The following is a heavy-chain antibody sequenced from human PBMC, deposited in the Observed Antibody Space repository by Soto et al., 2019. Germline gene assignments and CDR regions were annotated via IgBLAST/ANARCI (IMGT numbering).Heavy chain of an antibody. CDR2: ISYDGSNK. CDR1: GFTFSSYA. V-gene: IGHV3-30-3*01. Sequence: PGGSLRLSCAASGFTFSSYAMHWVRQAPGKGLEWVAVISYDGSNKYYADSVKGRFTISRDNSKNTLYLQMNSLRAEDTAVYYCARDRPRGYGEDFDYWGQGTLVTVSS. D-gene: IGHD4-17*01. CDR3: ARDRPRGYGEDFDY. J-gene: IGHJ4*02.